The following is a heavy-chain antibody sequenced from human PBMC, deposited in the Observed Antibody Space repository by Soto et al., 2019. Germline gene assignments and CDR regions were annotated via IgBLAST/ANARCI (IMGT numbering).Heavy chain of an antibody. CDR2: VNWDGSST. J-gene: IGHJ3*02. D-gene: IGHD1-1*01. V-gene: IGHV3-20*04. CDR1: GFMIKDFA. CDR3: ARAGANDRFVLDI. Sequence: GGFLRLSCAVSGFMIKDFAMHWVRQAPGKGLEWVSGVNWDGSSTGYADSVRGRFTISRDNAKTSLYLQLNNLRAADTAFYYCARAGANDRFVLDIWGHGTMVPVSS.